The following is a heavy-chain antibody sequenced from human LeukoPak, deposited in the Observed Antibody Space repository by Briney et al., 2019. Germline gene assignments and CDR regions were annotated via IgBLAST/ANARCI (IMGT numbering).Heavy chain of an antibody. CDR3: AKEERGYSGYDRYYYGMDV. D-gene: IGHD5-12*01. V-gene: IGHV3-48*04. J-gene: IGHJ6*02. CDR2: ISSSGSTI. Sequence: GGSLRLSCAASGFTFSSYSMNWVRQAPGKGLEWVSYISSSGSTIYYADSVKGRFTISRDNAKNSLYLQMNSLRAEDTAVYYCAKEERGYSGYDRYYYGMDVWGQGTTVTVSS. CDR1: GFTFSSYS.